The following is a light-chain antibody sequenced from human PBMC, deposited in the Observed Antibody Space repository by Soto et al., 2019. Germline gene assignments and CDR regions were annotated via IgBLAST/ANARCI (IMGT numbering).Light chain of an antibody. V-gene: IGKV3-20*01. J-gene: IGKJ5*01. Sequence: DIVLSHSPDTLSLSPGEGATLSCRASESVTNRYLAWYQHKPGQAPRLLIYGASTRATGIPDRFSGSGFETDFSLTISRLEPEDFAVYFCQQYSTSPPITFGQGTRLEIK. CDR1: ESVTNRY. CDR3: QQYSTSPPIT. CDR2: GAS.